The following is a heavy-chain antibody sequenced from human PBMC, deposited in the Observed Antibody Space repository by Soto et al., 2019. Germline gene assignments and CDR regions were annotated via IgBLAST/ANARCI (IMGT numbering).Heavy chain of an antibody. V-gene: IGHV4-31*03. Sequence: KASETLSLTCTVSGGSISSGGYYWSWIRQHPGKGLEWIGYIYYSGSTYYNPSLKSRVTISVDTSKNQFSLKLSSVTAADTAVYYCARSPKPRAAAATPPNWFDPWGQGTLVTVSS. CDR1: GGSISSGGYY. CDR3: ARSPKPRAAAATPPNWFDP. CDR2: IYYSGST. D-gene: IGHD6-13*01. J-gene: IGHJ5*02.